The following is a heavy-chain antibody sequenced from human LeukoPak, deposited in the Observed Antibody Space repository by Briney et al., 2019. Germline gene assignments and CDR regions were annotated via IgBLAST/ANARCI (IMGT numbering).Heavy chain of an antibody. J-gene: IGHJ6*03. CDR1: GGSISSSSYY. V-gene: IGHV4-39*01. D-gene: IGHD3-10*01. CDR2: IYYSGST. Sequence: SETLSLTCTVSGGSISSSSYYWGWIRQPPGKGLEWIGSIYYSGSTYYNPSLKSRVTISVDTSNNQFSLKLISVTAADTAVYYCARVTRGMTYYYGSGSYSDYYYYYMDVWGKGTTVTVSS. CDR3: ARVTRGMTYYYGSGSYSDYYYYYMDV.